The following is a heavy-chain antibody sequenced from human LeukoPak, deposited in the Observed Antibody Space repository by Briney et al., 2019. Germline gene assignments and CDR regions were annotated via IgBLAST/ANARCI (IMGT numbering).Heavy chain of an antibody. V-gene: IGHV3-33*01. CDR3: ARGRDGYNFDY. D-gene: IGHD5-24*01. CDR1: GFTFSSNG. J-gene: IGHJ4*02. CDR2: ICYDGSNK. Sequence: GGSLRLSCAASGFTFSSNGMHWVRQAPGKGLEWVAVICYDGSNKYYADSVKGRFTISRDNSKNTLYLQMNSLRAEDTAVYYCARGRDGYNFDYWGQGTLVTVSS.